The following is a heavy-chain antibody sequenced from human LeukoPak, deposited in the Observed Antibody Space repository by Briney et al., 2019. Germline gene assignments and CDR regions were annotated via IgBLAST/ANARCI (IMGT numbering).Heavy chain of an antibody. CDR3: AKQYSGYEGPFDY. J-gene: IGHJ4*02. V-gene: IGHV3-66*01. CDR2: IYSGGST. D-gene: IGHD5-12*01. CDR1: GLTFSSYA. Sequence: PGGSLRLSCAASGLTFSSYAMTWVRQAPGKGLEWVSVIYSGGSTYYADSVKGRFTISRDNSKNTLYLQMNSLRAEDTAVYYCAKQYSGYEGPFDYWGQGTLVTVSS.